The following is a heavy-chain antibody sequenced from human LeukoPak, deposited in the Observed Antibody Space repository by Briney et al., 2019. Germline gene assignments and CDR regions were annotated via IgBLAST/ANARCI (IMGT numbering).Heavy chain of an antibody. J-gene: IGHJ4*02. CDR2: INHSGST. D-gene: IGHD6-13*01. V-gene: IGHV4-34*01. CDR1: GGPFSGSY. CDR3: ARVPTSSWPSPDY. Sequence: SETLSLTCAVYGGPFSGSYWSWVRQPPGMGLEWIGEINHSGSTNYNPSLTSRVTISVDTSKNQFSLKLSSVTAADTAVYYCARVPTSSWPSPDYWGQGTLVTVSS.